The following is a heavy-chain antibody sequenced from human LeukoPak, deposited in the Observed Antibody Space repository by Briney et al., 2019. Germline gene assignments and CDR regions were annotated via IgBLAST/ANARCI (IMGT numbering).Heavy chain of an antibody. CDR3: ARKDSGSLDYYYGMDV. Sequence: ASVKVSCKASGGTFSSYAISWVRQAPGQGLEWMGGIIPIFGTANYAQKFQGRVTITADESTSTAYMELSSLRSEDTAVYYCARKDSGSLDYYYGMDVWGQGTTVTVSS. CDR1: GGTFSSYA. V-gene: IGHV1-69*13. CDR2: IIPIFGTA. D-gene: IGHD1-26*01. J-gene: IGHJ6*02.